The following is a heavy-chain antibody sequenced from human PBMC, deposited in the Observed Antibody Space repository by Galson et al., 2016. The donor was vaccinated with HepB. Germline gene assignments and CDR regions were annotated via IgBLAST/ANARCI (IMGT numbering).Heavy chain of an antibody. Sequence: SLRLSCAASGFTLNSYAMHWVRRAPGKGLEWVAVISYDGSSKYYADSVKGRFTISRDNSKNTLYLQMNSLRAEDTAVHYCARDPQYQLTNYYYYGMDVWGQGTTVTV. CDR2: ISYDGSSK. CDR3: ARDPQYQLTNYYYYGMDV. J-gene: IGHJ6*02. CDR1: GFTLNSYA. V-gene: IGHV3-30-3*01. D-gene: IGHD2-2*01.